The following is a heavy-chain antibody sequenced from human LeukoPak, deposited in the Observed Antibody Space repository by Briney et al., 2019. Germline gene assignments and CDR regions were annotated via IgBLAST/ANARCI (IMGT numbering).Heavy chain of an antibody. CDR3: ARGWGGFDY. Sequence: QPGGSLRLSCVASGLTLSSYTVNWVRQAPGKGLEWVSCISSSGTTIYYADSVKGRFTISRDNGKNSLFLQMNSLRAEDTAVYYCARGWGGFDYWGQGTLVTVSS. CDR1: GLTLSSYT. V-gene: IGHV3-48*01. J-gene: IGHJ4*02. CDR2: ISSSGTTI. D-gene: IGHD3-16*01.